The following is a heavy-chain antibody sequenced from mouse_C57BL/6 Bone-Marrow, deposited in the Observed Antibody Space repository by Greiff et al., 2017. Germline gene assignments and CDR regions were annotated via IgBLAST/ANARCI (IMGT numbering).Heavy chain of an antibody. CDR3: ARAPAYYSNYLDY. V-gene: IGHV1-81*01. J-gene: IGHJ2*01. Sequence: QVQLQQSGAELARPGASVKLSCKASGYTFTSYGISWVKQRTGQGLEWIGEIYPRSGNTYYNEKFKGKATLTADKSSSTSYMELRILTSEDSAVYCCARAPAYYSNYLDYWGQGTTLTVSS. D-gene: IGHD2-5*01. CDR2: IYPRSGNT. CDR1: GYTFTSYG.